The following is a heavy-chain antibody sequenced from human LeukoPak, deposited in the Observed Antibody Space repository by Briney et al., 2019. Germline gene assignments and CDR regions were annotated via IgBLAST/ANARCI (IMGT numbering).Heavy chain of an antibody. CDR3: AREYGYVDY. D-gene: IGHD5-18*01. CDR2: IYSGGST. J-gene: IGHJ4*02. V-gene: IGHV3-53*01. CDR1: GFTVSSNY. Sequence: PGGSLRLSCAASGFTVSSNYMNWVRQAPGKGLEWVSIIYSGGSTSNADSVKGRFTISRDNSKNTLYLQMNSLRAEDTAVYYCAREYGYVDYWGQGTLVTVSS.